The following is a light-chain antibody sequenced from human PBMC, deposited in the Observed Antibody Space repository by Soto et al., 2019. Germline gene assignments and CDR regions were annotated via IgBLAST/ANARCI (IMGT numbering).Light chain of an antibody. CDR1: SSDVGRYNH. CDR3: NSHTGGAFRV. J-gene: IGLJ1*01. Sequence: QSALTQPASVSGSPGQSITISCTGTSSDVGRYNHVSWYQHHPGKAPKLLISEVSKRPSGVSNRFSGSKSDYTASLTISGLQAEDEADYYCNSHTGGAFRVFGNGTKVTVL. CDR2: EVS. V-gene: IGLV2-14*01.